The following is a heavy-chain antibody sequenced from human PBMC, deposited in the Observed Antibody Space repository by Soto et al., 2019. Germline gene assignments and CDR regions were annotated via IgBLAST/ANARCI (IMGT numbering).Heavy chain of an antibody. D-gene: IGHD3-22*01. J-gene: IGHJ6*02. CDR2: INPSGGTS. V-gene: IGHV1-46*01. CDR3: ARDQKDRYDHNSQEDHDFGVAV. CDR1: GYTFTSYY. Sequence: ASVKVSCKASGYTFTSYYIHWVRQAPVQGLEWMGVINPSGGTSTSAQKIQARVTMTTATSQSTASLELSSLRSNDTAVFSGARDQKDRYDHNSQEDHDFGVAVGGQGTTVTVSS.